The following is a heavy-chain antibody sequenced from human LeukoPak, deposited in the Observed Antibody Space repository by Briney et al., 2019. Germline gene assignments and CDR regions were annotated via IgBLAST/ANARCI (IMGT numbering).Heavy chain of an antibody. D-gene: IGHD3-22*01. V-gene: IGHV4-34*01. CDR3: ARGLDYYDSSGYYLKYNWFDP. J-gene: IGHJ5*02. CDR2: INHSGST. CDR1: GGTFSGYY. Sequence: PSETLSLTCAVYGGTFSGYYWSWIRQPPGKGLEWIGEINHSGSTNYNPSLKSRVTISVDTSKNQFSLKLSSVTAADTAVYYCARGLDYYDSSGYYLKYNWFDPWGQGTLVTVSS.